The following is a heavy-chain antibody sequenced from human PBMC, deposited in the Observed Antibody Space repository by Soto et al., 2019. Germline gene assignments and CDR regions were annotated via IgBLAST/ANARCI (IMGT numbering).Heavy chain of an antibody. CDR2: ISSDSIHI. CDR3: ARLETAAYTTTIDY. Sequence: PGGSLRLSCATSGFTFSSYSMNWVRQAPGKGLEWVSSISSDSIHILYADSVKGRFTISRDNSRDSLYLQMNSLRDEDTAVYYCARLETAAYTTTIDYWGQGTLVTVSS. CDR1: GFTFSSYS. V-gene: IGHV3-21*01. D-gene: IGHD3-16*01. J-gene: IGHJ4*02.